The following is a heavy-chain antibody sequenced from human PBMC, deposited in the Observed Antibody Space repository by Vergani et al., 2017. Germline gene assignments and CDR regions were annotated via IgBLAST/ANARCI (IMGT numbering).Heavy chain of an antibody. CDR3: ARGGVTTFGYYFDY. CDR2: IWYDGSNK. V-gene: IGHV3-33*01. Sequence: QVQLVESGGGVVQPGRSLRLSCAASGFTFSSYGMHWVRQAPGKGLEWVAVIWYDGSNKYYADSVKGRFTISRDNSKNTLYLQMNSLRAEDTAVYYCARGGVTTFGYYFDYWGQGTLVTVSS. CDR1: GFTFSSYG. J-gene: IGHJ4*02. D-gene: IGHD3-16*01.